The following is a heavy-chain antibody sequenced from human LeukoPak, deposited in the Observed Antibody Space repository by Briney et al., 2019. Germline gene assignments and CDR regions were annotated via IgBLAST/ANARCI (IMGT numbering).Heavy chain of an antibody. CDR3: ARGIAVAGGDY. D-gene: IGHD6-19*01. V-gene: IGHV4-38-2*01. CDR1: GYSISSDCY. J-gene: IGHJ4*02. CDR2: IYHSGST. Sequence: SETLSLTCAVSGYSISSDCYWGWIRQPPGKGLEWIGSIYHSGSTSYNPSLKSRVTISVDTSKNQFSLKLSSVTAADTAVYYCARGIAVAGGDYWGQGTLVTVSS.